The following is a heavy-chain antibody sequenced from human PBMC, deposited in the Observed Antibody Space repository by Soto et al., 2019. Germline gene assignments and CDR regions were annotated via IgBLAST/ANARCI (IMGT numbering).Heavy chain of an antibody. CDR2: INHSGST. V-gene: IGHV4-34*01. D-gene: IGHD2-21*02. J-gene: IGHJ4*02. CDR3: ARGFTVLPEGGGDSRNYYYDY. CDR1: GGSFSGYY. Sequence: SETLSLTCAVYGGSFSGYYWSWIRQPPGKGLEWIGEINHSGSTNYNPSLKSRVTISVDTSKNQFSLKLSSVTAADTAVYCCARGFTVLPEGGGDSRNYYYDYWGQGTLVTVSS.